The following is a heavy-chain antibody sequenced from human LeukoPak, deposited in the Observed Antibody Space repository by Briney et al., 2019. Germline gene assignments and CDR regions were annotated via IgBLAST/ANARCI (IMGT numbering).Heavy chain of an antibody. CDR1: GYSFTGYF. Sequence: ASVKVSCKASGYSFTGYFIHWVRQAPGQGLEWMGWISAYNGNTNYAQKLQGRVTMTTDTSTSTAYMELRSLRSDDTAVYYCARDLLSRQWLVRGDYWGQGTLVTVSS. V-gene: IGHV1-18*04. D-gene: IGHD6-19*01. CDR2: ISAYNGNT. J-gene: IGHJ4*02. CDR3: ARDLLSRQWLVRGDY.